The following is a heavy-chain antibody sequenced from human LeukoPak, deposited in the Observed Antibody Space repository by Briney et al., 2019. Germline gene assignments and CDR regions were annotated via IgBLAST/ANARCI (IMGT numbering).Heavy chain of an antibody. Sequence: LETLSLTCAVYGGSFSGYYWSWIRQPPGKGLERIGYIYYSGSTNYNPSLKSRVTISVDTSKNQFSLKLSSVTAADTAVYYCARDMVRGVIGNYYYYGMDVWGQGTTVTVSS. V-gene: IGHV4-59*01. J-gene: IGHJ6*02. CDR2: IYYSGST. CDR3: ARDMVRGVIGNYYYYGMDV. D-gene: IGHD3-10*01. CDR1: GGSFSGYY.